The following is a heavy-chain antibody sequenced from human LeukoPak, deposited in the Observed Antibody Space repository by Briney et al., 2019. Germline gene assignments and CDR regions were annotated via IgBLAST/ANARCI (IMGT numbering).Heavy chain of an antibody. CDR1: GGSITGYS. J-gene: IGHJ2*01. D-gene: IGHD5-18*01. V-gene: IGHV4-59*08. CDR3: ARRIQLWSYWHFDL. CDR2: VFDSGTT. Sequence: SETLSLTCSVSGGSITGYSWGWICQPPGKGLECIGYVFDSGTTNHNPSLKSRVTTSVDTSKNQFSLRLTSVTAADTAVYYCARRIQLWSYWHFDLWGRGTLVTVSS.